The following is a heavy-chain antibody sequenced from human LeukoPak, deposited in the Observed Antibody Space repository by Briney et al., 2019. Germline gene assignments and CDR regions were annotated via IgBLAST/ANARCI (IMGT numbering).Heavy chain of an antibody. Sequence: TGGSLRLSCAASGFTFSSYSMNWVRQAPGKGLEWVSSISSSSSYIYYADSVKGRFTISRDNAKNSLYLQMNSLRAEDTAVYYRARDGGPGISDAFDIWGQGTMVTVSS. CDR1: GFTFSSYS. V-gene: IGHV3-21*01. J-gene: IGHJ3*02. CDR2: ISSSSSYI. CDR3: ARDGGPGISDAFDI. D-gene: IGHD2-15*01.